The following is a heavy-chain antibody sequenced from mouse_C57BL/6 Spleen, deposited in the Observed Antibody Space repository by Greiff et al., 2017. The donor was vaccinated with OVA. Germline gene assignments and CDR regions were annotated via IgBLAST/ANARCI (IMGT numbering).Heavy chain of an antibody. J-gene: IGHJ1*03. Sequence: QVQLQQPGAELVKPGASVKVSCKASGYTFTSYWMHWVKQRPGQGLEWIGRIHPSDSATNYNPKFKGKAPLTVDKSSSTAYMQLRSLPSEDSSVFYWATPPYYSIFGYFDVWGTGTTVTGSS. CDR3: ATPPYYSIFGYFDV. CDR2: IHPSDSAT. D-gene: IGHD2-5*01. V-gene: IGHV1-74*01. CDR1: GYTFTSYW.